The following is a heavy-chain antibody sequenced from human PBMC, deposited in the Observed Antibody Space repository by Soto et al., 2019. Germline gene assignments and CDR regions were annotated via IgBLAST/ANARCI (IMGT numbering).Heavy chain of an antibody. CDR2: IDPSDSYT. CDR3: ARQSDSSGYYYYYGMDV. D-gene: IGHD3-22*01. CDR1: GYSFTSYC. Sequence: GESVKISCKGSGYSFTSYCISWVLQMPGKGLEWMGRIDPSDSYTNYSPSFQGHVTISADKSISTAYLQWSSLKASDTAMYYCARQSDSSGYYYYYGMDVWGQGTTVTVSS. J-gene: IGHJ6*02. V-gene: IGHV5-10-1*01.